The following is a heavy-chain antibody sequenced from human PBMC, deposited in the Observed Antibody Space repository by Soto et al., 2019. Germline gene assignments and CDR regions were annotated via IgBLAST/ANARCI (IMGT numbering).Heavy chain of an antibody. CDR1: GYTFSNYG. D-gene: IGHD3-10*01. CDR3: AREGYYSGSGTYSPPRYYGMDV. J-gene: IGHJ6*02. Sequence: QVQLVQSGAEVRKPGASVKVSCKASGYTFSNYGLSWVRQAPGQGLEWMGWISDYNGNTHYAQKFQGRLIMTTDTARSTAYVELRSLSSDDTAVYFCAREGYYSGSGTYSPPRYYGMDVWGQGTTVTVSS. V-gene: IGHV1-18*01. CDR2: ISDYNGNT.